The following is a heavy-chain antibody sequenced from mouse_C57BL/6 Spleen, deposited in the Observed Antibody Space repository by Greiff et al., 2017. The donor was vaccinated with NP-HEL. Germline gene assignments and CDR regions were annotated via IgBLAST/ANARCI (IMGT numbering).Heavy chain of an antibody. CDR2: IYPGDGDT. CDR1: GYAFSSSW. D-gene: IGHD2-2*01. Sequence: VKLMESGPELVKPGASVKISCKASGYAFSSSWMNWVKQRPGKGLEWIGRIYPGDGDTNYNGKFKGKATLTADKSSSTAYMQLSSLTSEDSAVYFCASTGYNYFDYWGQGTTLTVSS. CDR3: ASTGYNYFDY. V-gene: IGHV1-82*01. J-gene: IGHJ2*01.